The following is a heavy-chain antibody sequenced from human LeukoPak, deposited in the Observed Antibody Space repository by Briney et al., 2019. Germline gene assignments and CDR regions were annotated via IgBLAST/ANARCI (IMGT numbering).Heavy chain of an antibody. J-gene: IGHJ4*02. CDR3: ARERGRGSYFDY. CDR1: GGSISSYY. V-gene: IGHV4-59*01. CDR2: ICYSGST. D-gene: IGHD3-16*01. Sequence: SSETLSLTCTVSGGSISSYYWSWIRQPPGKGLEWIGYICYSGSTNYNPSLKSRVTISVDTSKNQFSLNLSSVTAADTAVYYCARERGRGSYFDYWGQGTLVTVSS.